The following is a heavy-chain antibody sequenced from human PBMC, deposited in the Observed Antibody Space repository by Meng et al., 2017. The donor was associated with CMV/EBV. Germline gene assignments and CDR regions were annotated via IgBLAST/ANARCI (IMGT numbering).Heavy chain of an antibody. V-gene: IGHV4-34*01. CDR2: INHSGST. Sequence: LQTWGAGLLKPSETLALTCAVYGGSFSGYYWSWIRQPPGKGLEWIGEINHSGSTNYNPSLKSRVTISVDTSKNQFSLKLSSVTAADTAVYYCARVWDSGWDYWGQGTLVTVSS. CDR3: ARVWDSGWDY. CDR1: GGSFSGYY. D-gene: IGHD3-22*01. J-gene: IGHJ4*02.